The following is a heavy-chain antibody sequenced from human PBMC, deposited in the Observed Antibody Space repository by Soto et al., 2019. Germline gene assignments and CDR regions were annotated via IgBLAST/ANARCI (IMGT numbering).Heavy chain of an antibody. V-gene: IGHV4-39*01. CDR2: IHYRESA. J-gene: IGHJ4*02. Sequence: PSETLSLTCTVSGGSISSGTYYWAWIRQPPGKDLEWIGSIHYRESASYNPSLNSRVTISLDTSENQFSLMLSSVTAADTAIYYCARHMRAYRGGSDFWGQGILVTVSS. CDR3: ARHMRAYRGGSDF. CDR1: GGSISSGTYY. D-gene: IGHD2-21*01.